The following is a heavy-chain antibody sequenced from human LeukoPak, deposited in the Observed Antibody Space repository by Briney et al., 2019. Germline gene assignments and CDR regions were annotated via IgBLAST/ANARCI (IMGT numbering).Heavy chain of an antibody. V-gene: IGHV3-48*02. CDR2: ISPGSSTI. CDR1: GFPFKSYN. J-gene: IGHJ4*02. D-gene: IGHD6-13*01. CDR3: ARSKQLDY. Sequence: PGGALILSFAASGFPFKSYNMNWGRQAPGKGLEWVSYISPGSSTIYYADSVKGRFTISRDNAKNSLYLQMNSLRDEDTAVYYCARSKQLDYWGQGTLVTVSS.